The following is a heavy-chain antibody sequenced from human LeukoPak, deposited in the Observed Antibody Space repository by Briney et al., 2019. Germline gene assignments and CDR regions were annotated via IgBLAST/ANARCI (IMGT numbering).Heavy chain of an antibody. CDR1: GGSFSGYY. J-gene: IGHJ3*02. CDR2: INHSGST. Sequence: SETLSLTCAVYGGSFSGYYWSWIRQPPGKGLEWIGEINHSGSTNYNPSLKSRVTISVDTSKNQFSLKLSSVTAADTAVYYCARGGISGWAFDIWGQGTMVTVSS. V-gene: IGHV4-34*01. D-gene: IGHD6-19*01. CDR3: ARGGISGWAFDI.